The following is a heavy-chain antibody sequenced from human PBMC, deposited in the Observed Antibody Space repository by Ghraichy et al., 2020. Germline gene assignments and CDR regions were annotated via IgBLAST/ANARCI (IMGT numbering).Heavy chain of an antibody. CDR2: ISGSGGST. CDR3: AKGTKPNGDYVVSDY. D-gene: IGHD4-17*01. V-gene: IGHV3-23*01. CDR1: GFTFSSYA. Sequence: LSLTCAASGFTFSSYAMSWVRQAPGKGLEWVSAISGSGGSTYYADSVKGRFTISRDNSKNTLYLQMNSLRAEDTAVYYCAKGTKPNGDYVVSDYWGQGTLVTVSS. J-gene: IGHJ4*02.